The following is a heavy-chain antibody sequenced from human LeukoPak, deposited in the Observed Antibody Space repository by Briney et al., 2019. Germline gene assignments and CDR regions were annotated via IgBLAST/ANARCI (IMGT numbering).Heavy chain of an antibody. V-gene: IGHV3-7*01. CDR2: IKQDGSEK. D-gene: IGHD3-22*01. CDR1: GFTFSSYW. J-gene: IGHJ4*02. CDR3: ARDSTGSGYYPDYFDY. Sequence: PGGSLRLSCAASGFTFSSYWMSWVRQAPGKGLEWVANIKQDGSEKYYVDSVKGRFTISRDNAKNSLYLQMNSLRAEDTAVYYCARDSTGSGYYPDYFDYWGQGTLVTVSS.